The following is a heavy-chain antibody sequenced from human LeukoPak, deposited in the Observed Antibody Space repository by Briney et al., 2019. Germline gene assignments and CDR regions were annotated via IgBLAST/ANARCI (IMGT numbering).Heavy chain of an antibody. CDR1: GYTFTGYY. CDR2: INPNSGGT. V-gene: IGHV1-2*02. D-gene: IGHD2-2*01. CDR3: ARDRRVGYCSSTSCLNWFDP. J-gene: IGHJ5*02. Sequence: ASVKLPCKASGYTFTGYYMHWVRQAPRQRLEWMGWINPNSGGTNYAQKFQGRVTMTRDTSISTAYMELSRLRSDDTAVYYCARDRRVGYCSSTSCLNWFDPWGQGTLVTVSS.